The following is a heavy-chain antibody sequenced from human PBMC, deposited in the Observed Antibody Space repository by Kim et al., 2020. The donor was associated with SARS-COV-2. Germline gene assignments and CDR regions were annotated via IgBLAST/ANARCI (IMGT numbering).Heavy chain of an antibody. V-gene: IGHV3-30*18. J-gene: IGHJ6*02. CDR1: GFTFSSYG. D-gene: IGHD3-22*01. CDR2: ISYDGSNK. Sequence: GGSLRLSCAASGFTFSSYGMHWVRQAPGKGLEWVAVISYDGSNKYYADSVKGRFTISRDNSKNTLYLQMNSLRAEDTAVYYCAKDYYDSSGYYSYYYYYGMAVWGQGTTVTASS. CDR3: AKDYYDSSGYYSYYYYYGMAV.